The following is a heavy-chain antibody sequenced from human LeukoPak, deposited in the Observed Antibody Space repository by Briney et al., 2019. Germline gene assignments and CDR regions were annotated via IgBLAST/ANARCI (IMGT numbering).Heavy chain of an antibody. J-gene: IGHJ4*02. V-gene: IGHV3-30*04. CDR2: ISSDGSNK. D-gene: IGHD3-22*01. CDR1: GFTFSSYA. CDR3: ARNHYDSSGYYFPLGY. Sequence: PGGSLRLSCAASGFTFSSYAMHWVRQAPGKGLEWVAAISSDGSNKYYADSVKGRFTISRDNSKNTLYLQMNSLRDKDTAMYYCARNHYDSSGYYFPLGYWGQGTLVTVSS.